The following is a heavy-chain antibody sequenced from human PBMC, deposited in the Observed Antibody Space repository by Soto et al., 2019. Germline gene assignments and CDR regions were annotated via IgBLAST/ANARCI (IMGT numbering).Heavy chain of an antibody. V-gene: IGHV1-18*04. CDR1: GYTFTIYG. CDR2: ISGYNGNT. Sequence: QVQLVQSGAQVKKPGASVKVSCKASGYTFTIYGISWVRQAPGQGLESMAWISGYNGNTDYAQNLQDSVTLTTDASTSSVYMELRSLRSDDTAVYYCARVDYYDSSGYYGYWGQGTLITVSS. D-gene: IGHD3-22*01. J-gene: IGHJ4*02. CDR3: ARVDYYDSSGYYGY.